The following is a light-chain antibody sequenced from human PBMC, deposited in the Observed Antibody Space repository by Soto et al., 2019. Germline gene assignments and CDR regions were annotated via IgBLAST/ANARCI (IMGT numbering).Light chain of an antibody. J-gene: IGKJ4*01. CDR3: QQHNSYPLT. Sequence: IQLTQSPSSLSASVGDRVTITRRASQGVGSYLAWYQQKPGTAPKLLIYVTSTLQSGVPSRFSGSGSGTDFTLTISSLQPEDFATYYCQQHNSYPLTFGGGTKVEIK. CDR1: QGVGSY. CDR2: VTS. V-gene: IGKV1-9*01.